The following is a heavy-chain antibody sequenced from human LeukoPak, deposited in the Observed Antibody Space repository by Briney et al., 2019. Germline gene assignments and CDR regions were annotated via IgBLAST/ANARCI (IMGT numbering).Heavy chain of an antibody. CDR2: IFSDGST. CDR3: ASAAPISEYTYAYDY. Sequence: GGSLRLSCAASGLTVSSHYMSWVRQAPGKVLEWVSVIFSDGSTYYADSVKGRFTISRDTSKNTLYLQMSSLRVEDTAVYFCASAAPISEYTYAYDYWGQGTLVTVSS. D-gene: IGHD5-18*01. V-gene: IGHV3-53*01. CDR1: GLTVSSHY. J-gene: IGHJ4*02.